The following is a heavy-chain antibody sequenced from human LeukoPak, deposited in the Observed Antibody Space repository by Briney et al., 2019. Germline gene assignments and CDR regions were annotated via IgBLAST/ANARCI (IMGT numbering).Heavy chain of an antibody. CDR2: FDPEDGET. D-gene: IGHD3-22*01. J-gene: IGHJ4*02. V-gene: IGHV1-24*01. Sequence: ASVKVSCKVSGYTLTELSMHWVRRAPGKGLEWMGGFDPEDGETIYAQKFQGRVTMTEDTSTDTAYMELSSLRSEDTAVYYCATDLQGPYYYDSSGYYYWGQGTLVTVSS. CDR1: GYTLTELS. CDR3: ATDLQGPYYYDSSGYYY.